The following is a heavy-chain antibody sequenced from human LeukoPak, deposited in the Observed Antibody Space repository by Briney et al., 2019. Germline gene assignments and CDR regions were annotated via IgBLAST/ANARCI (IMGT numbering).Heavy chain of an antibody. J-gene: IGHJ4*02. Sequence: GGSLRPSCAASGFTFSDYWIDWVRQAPRKGLEWVANIKKDGSDKYFLESVKGRFTISRDNAKKSLYLQMNNLRAEDTAVYYCARNRGWQQFDNWGQGTLVTVSS. CDR1: GFTFSDYW. D-gene: IGHD5-24*01. CDR3: ARNRGWQQFDN. V-gene: IGHV3-7*01. CDR2: IKKDGSDK.